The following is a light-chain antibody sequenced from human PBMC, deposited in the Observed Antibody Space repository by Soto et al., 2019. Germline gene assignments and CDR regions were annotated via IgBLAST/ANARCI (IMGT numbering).Light chain of an antibody. CDR1: QSVSSSY. CDR2: GAS. CDR3: QQYGSSSWT. Sequence: EIVLTHSPGTLSLSPGERANLSCRASQSVSSSYLAWYQQKPGQAPRLLIYGASSRATGIPDRFSGSGSGTEFTLTISRLEPEDFAVYYCQQYGSSSWTFGQGTKVDIK. J-gene: IGKJ1*01. V-gene: IGKV3-20*01.